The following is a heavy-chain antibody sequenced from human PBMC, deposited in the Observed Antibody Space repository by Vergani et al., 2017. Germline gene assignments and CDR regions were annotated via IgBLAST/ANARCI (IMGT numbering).Heavy chain of an antibody. CDR1: GGSISSSSYY. D-gene: IGHD6-19*01. V-gene: IGHV4-39*07. CDR2: IYYSGST. CDR3: ARDRGSGWFDY. Sequence: QVQLQQWGAGLLKPSETLSLTCTVSGGSISSSSYYWGWIRQPPGKGLEWIGSIYYSGSTYYNPSLKSRVTISVDTSKNQFSLKLSCVTAADTAVYYCARDRGSGWFDYWGQGTLVTVSS. J-gene: IGHJ4*02.